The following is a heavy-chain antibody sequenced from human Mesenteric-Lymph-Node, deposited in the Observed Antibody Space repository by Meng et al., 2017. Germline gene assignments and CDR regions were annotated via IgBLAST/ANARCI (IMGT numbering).Heavy chain of an antibody. CDR2: IYWDDDK. CDR1: GFSLSTSGVG. CDR3: AHATYTGNYQYYFDY. Sequence: QITLKESVPTLVKPTQTLTLTCTFSGFSLSTSGVGVGWIRQPPGKALEWLALIYWDDDKRYSPSLKSRLTITKDTSKNQVVLTVTNMDPVDTATYYCAHATYTGNYQYYFDYWGQGTLVTVSS. V-gene: IGHV2-5*02. D-gene: IGHD1-26*01. J-gene: IGHJ4*02.